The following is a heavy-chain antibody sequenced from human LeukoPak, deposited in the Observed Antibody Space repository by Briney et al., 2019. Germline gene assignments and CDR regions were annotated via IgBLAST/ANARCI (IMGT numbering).Heavy chain of an antibody. CDR3: ARGGAAAGTPSYYYAMDV. D-gene: IGHD6-13*01. Sequence: GGSLRLSCAASGFTFSAENMNWVRQAPGKEPEWLSYISGSGSPVSYADSVKGRFTISRDNAKNSLYLQMNSLRAEDTAVYYCARGGAAAGTPSYYYAMDVWGQGTTVTVSS. J-gene: IGHJ6*02. CDR2: ISGSGSPV. V-gene: IGHV3-11*01. CDR1: GFTFSAEN.